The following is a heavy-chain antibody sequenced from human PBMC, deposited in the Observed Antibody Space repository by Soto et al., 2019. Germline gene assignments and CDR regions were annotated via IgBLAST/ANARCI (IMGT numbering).Heavy chain of an antibody. D-gene: IGHD3-10*01. Sequence: QVQLVQSGAEVKKPGASVKVSCKASGYTFTNYAMHWVHQAPGQRLEWMGWINAAIGNTKYSQKFQGSVTITRDTSANTAYMELSSLRSEDTAVYYCARRNVYGSGSYSFDYWGQGTLVTVSS. J-gene: IGHJ4*02. V-gene: IGHV1-3*01. CDR3: ARRNVYGSGSYSFDY. CDR2: INAAIGNT. CDR1: GYTFTNYA.